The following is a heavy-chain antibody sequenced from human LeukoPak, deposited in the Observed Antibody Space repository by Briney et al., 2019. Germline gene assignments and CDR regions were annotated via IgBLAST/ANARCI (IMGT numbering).Heavy chain of an antibody. CDR3: AKVGGYGHLDL. J-gene: IGHJ5*02. Sequence: ASVKVSCKASGYTFNDYYIHWVRQAPGQGLEGMGWISPNSGGTNHAQKFQGRITMTRDTSITTAYMGLSSLTSDDTAVYYCAKVGGYGHLDLWGQGTLVTVSS. D-gene: IGHD5-12*01. V-gene: IGHV1-2*02. CDR2: ISPNSGGT. CDR1: GYTFNDYY.